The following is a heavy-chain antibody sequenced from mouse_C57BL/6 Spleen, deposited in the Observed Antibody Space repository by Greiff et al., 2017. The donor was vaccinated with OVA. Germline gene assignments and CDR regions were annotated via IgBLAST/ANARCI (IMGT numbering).Heavy chain of an antibody. V-gene: IGHV1-39*01. J-gene: IGHJ1*03. CDR1: GYSFTDYN. CDR2: ITPNYGTT. CDR3: ARSYGNNVYFDV. Sequence: EVKLQESGPELVKPGASVKISCKASGYSFTDYNMNWVKQSNGKSLEWIGVITPNYGTTCYNQKFKGKATLTVDQSSSTAYMQLNSLTSEDSAVYYWARSYGNNVYFDVWGTGTTVTVSS. D-gene: IGHD2-1*01.